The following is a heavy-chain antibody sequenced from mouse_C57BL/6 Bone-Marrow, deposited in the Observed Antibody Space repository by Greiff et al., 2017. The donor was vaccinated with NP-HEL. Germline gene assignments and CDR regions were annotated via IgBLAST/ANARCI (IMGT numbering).Heavy chain of an antibody. Sequence: VQLQQSGAELARPGASVKLSCKTSGYTFTSYGISWVKQRTGQGLEWIGEIYPRSGNTYYNEKFKGKATLTADKSSSTAYMELRSLTSEDSAVYFCARWGGPWFAYWGQGTLVTVSA. CDR1: GYTFTSYG. CDR3: ARWGGPWFAY. V-gene: IGHV1-81*01. CDR2: IYPRSGNT. J-gene: IGHJ3*01.